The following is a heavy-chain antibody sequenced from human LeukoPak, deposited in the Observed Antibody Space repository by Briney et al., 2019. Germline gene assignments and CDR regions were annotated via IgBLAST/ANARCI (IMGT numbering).Heavy chain of an antibody. J-gene: IGHJ6*02. CDR3: AKDKGWGYSAYDCYGMDV. CDR2: ISGSGSST. CDR1: GFTFSSYA. D-gene: IGHD1-26*01. V-gene: IGHV3-23*01. Sequence: GGSLRLSCAASGFTFSSYAMSWVRQAPGKGLEWVSAISGSGSSTYYADSVKGRFTISRDDSKNTLYLQMNSLRAEDTAVYYCAKDKGWGYSAYDCYGMDVWGQGTTVTVSS.